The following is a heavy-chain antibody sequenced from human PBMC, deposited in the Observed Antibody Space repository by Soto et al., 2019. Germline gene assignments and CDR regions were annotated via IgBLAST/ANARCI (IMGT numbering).Heavy chain of an antibody. J-gene: IGHJ4*02. CDR3: ARVGGRGYSGYDLDY. D-gene: IGHD5-12*01. CDR1: GYTFTGYY. Sequence: QVQLVQSGAEVKKPVASVKGSCKASGYTFTGYYMHWVRQAPGQGLEWMGWINPNSGGTNNAQKFRGWVTMTRDTYSSTGNMERSKLRSDDTGVYYCARVGGRGYSGYDLDYWGQEALFTVSS. V-gene: IGHV1-2*04. CDR2: INPNSGGT.